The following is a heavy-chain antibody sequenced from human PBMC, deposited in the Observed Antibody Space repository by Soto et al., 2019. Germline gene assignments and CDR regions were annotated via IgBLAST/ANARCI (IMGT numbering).Heavy chain of an antibody. CDR3: ARVPTDYDFWSGYLYYYYGMDV. Sequence: VASVKVSCKASGYTFTSYDINWVRQATGQGLEWMGWMNPNSGNTGYAQKFQGRVTMTRNTSISTAYMELSSLRSEDTAVYYCARVPTDYDFWSGYLYYYYGMDVWGQGTTVTVSS. V-gene: IGHV1-8*01. CDR1: GYTFTSYD. CDR2: MNPNSGNT. J-gene: IGHJ6*02. D-gene: IGHD3-3*01.